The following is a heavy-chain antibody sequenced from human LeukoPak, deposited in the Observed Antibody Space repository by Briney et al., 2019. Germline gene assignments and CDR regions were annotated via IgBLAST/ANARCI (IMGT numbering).Heavy chain of an antibody. CDR1: GFIFSDYY. D-gene: IGHD3-10*01. V-gene: IGHV3-11*04. Sequence: GGSLRLSCAASGFIFSDYYMSWIRQAPGKGLEWLSFISSGGTTIYYADSVKGRFTISRDNAKNSLYLQMNSLRAEDTAVYYCARASVGAWFGELLGPYYFDYWGQGTLVTVSS. CDR3: ARASVGAWFGELLGPYYFDY. J-gene: IGHJ4*02. CDR2: ISSGGTTI.